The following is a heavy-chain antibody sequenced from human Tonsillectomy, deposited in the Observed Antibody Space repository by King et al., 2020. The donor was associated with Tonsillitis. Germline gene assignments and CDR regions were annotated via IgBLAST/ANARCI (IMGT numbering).Heavy chain of an antibody. CDR2: INPNSGGT. V-gene: IGHV1-2*02. D-gene: IGHD3-10*01. CDR1: GYTFTDNQ. J-gene: IGHJ4*02. Sequence: VQLVESGAEVKKPGASVNVSCKASGYTFTDNQIHWVRQAPGQGLEWMGWINPNSGGTDYAQKFQGRVTMTRDTSISTAYMELNKLRSDDAAVYYCARRTFGSGSYDFSTYYFDYWGQGTLVTVSS. CDR3: ARRTFGSGSYDFSTYYFDY.